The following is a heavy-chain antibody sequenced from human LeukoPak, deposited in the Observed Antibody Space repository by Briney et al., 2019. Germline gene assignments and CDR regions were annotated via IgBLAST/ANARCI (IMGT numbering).Heavy chain of an antibody. V-gene: IGHV4-39*07. CDR2: IYYSGNT. CDR1: GGSISSGGYY. D-gene: IGHD6-6*01. CDR3: ARDTSTPESSSRVGDFDY. Sequence: SETLSLTCTVSGGSISSGGYYWSWIRQHPGKGLEWIGSIYYSGNTYYNPSLKSRVTISVDTSKNQFSLKLSSVTAADTAVYYCARDTSTPESSSRVGDFDYWGQGTLVTVSS. J-gene: IGHJ4*02.